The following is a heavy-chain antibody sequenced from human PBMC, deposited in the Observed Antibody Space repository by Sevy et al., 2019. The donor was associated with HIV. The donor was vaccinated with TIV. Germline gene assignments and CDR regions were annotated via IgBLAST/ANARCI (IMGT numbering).Heavy chain of an antibody. D-gene: IGHD1-1*01. Sequence: SETLPLTCTVSGGSISSYYWSWIRQPPGKGLEWIGYISYSGSTNDNPSLRSRVTISIDTSKNQFSLRLSSVSAADTAVYYCARGGGRTDWGMDVWGPGTTVTVSS. CDR2: ISYSGST. CDR3: ARGGGRTDWGMDV. CDR1: GGSISSYY. V-gene: IGHV4-59*01. J-gene: IGHJ6*02.